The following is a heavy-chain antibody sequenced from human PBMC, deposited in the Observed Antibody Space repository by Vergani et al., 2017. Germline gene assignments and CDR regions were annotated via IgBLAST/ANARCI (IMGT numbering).Heavy chain of an antibody. CDR1: GYTFTSYA. V-gene: IGHV1-3*01. CDR2: INAGNGNT. J-gene: IGHJ4*02. CDR3: AGDGAGHAY. Sequence: QVQLVQSGAEVKKPGASVKVSCKASGYTFTSYAMHWVRQAPGQRLEWMGWINAGNGNTKYSQKFQGRVTMTTDTSTSTAYMELRGLRSDDTAVYYCAGDGAGHAYWGQGTLVTVSS.